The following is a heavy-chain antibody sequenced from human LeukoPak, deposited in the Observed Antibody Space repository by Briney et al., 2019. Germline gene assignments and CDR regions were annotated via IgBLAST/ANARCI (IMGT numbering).Heavy chain of an antibody. CDR3: ARGESSSGYYATDAYFQH. CDR1: GGSINSATYY. Sequence: PSETLSLTCTVSGGSINSATYYWTWIRQPAGKGLEWIGRIYTSGSTNYNPSLKSRVTISVDTSKNQFSLKLSSVTAADTAVYYCARGESSSGYYATDAYFQHWGQGTLVTVSS. D-gene: IGHD3-22*01. J-gene: IGHJ1*01. CDR2: IYTSGST. V-gene: IGHV4-61*02.